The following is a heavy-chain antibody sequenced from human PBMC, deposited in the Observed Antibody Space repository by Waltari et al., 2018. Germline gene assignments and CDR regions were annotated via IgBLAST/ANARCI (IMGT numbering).Heavy chain of an antibody. CDR1: GFPFGNYW. J-gene: IGHJ5*02. Sequence: EVQLVESGGGLVQPGGSLRLSCAASGFPFGNYWMSWVRQAPEKGLEWVANINQDGSTKNSMDSVKGRFTISRDNAENSLYLQLNSLRAEDTAFYYCARVVSRTRQFDPWGQGTLVTVSS. CDR2: INQDGSTK. D-gene: IGHD1-7*01. CDR3: ARVVSRTRQFDP. V-gene: IGHV3-7*04.